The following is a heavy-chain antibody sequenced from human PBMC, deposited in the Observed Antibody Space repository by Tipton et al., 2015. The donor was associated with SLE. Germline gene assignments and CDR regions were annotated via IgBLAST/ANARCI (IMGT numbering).Heavy chain of an antibody. J-gene: IGHJ3*02. D-gene: IGHD3-22*01. Sequence: TLSLTCTVSGGSISNRNYYWGWVRQPPGKGLEWNGRRWSTYYHPSLKSRVSTSVDTSKNQFSLKLTSVTAADTAVYYCARHFPRHYDSRTYSEAFDIWGQGTMVTVSS. CDR1: GGSISNRNYY. CDR2: RWST. CDR3: ARHFPRHYDSRTYSEAFDI. V-gene: IGHV4-39*01.